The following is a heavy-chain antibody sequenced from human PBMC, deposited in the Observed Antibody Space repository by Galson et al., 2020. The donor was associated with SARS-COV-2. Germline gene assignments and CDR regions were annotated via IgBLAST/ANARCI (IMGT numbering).Heavy chain of an antibody. J-gene: IGHJ4*02. D-gene: IGHD3-22*01. Sequence: ASVQVPRPSSRYTFTGYYMHWVRQAPAQGLEWMGWINTNSGGKNYAQKFQGRVTMTRNTPISTAYMALSRLRSDDTAVYYCASARGPDYYDSSGYLDYWGQGTLVTVSS. CDR2: INTNSGGK. CDR1: RYTFTGYY. V-gene: IGHV1-2*02. CDR3: ASARGPDYYDSSGYLDY.